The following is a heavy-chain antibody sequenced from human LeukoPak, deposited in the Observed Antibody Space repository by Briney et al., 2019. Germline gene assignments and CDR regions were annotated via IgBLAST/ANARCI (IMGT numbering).Heavy chain of an antibody. CDR3: ARDFGTTNYLFDF. V-gene: IGHV3-30-3*01. Sequence: GGSLRLSCAASGFTFSSYAMHWVRQAPGKGLEWVAVISYDGSNKYYADPVKGRFTISRDNSKNTLYLQMNSLRAEDTAVYYCARDFGTTNYLFDFWGQGTLVTVSS. CDR1: GFTFSSYA. J-gene: IGHJ4*02. D-gene: IGHD2/OR15-2a*01. CDR2: ISYDGSNK.